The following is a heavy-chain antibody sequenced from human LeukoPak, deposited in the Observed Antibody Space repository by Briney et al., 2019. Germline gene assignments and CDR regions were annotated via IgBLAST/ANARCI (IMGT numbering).Heavy chain of an antibody. V-gene: IGHV3-33*06. J-gene: IGHJ6*03. CDR3: AKSLDVYYYYYMDV. D-gene: IGHD1-1*01. CDR2: IWYDGSNK. CDR1: GFTFSSFG. Sequence: PGRPLRLSCAASGFTFSSFGMHWVRQAPGKGLEWVEVIWYDGSNKYYADSVKGRFTISRDNSKNTLYLQMNSLRAEDTAVYYCAKSLDVYYYYYMDVWGKGTTVTVSS.